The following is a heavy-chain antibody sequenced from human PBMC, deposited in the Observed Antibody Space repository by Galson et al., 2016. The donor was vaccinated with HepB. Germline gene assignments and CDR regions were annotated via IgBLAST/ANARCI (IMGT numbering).Heavy chain of an antibody. CDR1: GFTFSNAW. Sequence: SLRLSCAASGFTFSNAWMSWVRQAPGKGLEVVSSISRSGDSRDYADSVKGRFTISRDNSKNALFLQMNSLRAEDTAVYYCAKDLGGLEWIPWDWGQGTLVTVSS. J-gene: IGHJ4*02. CDR3: AKDLGGLEWIPWD. CDR2: ISRSGDSR. V-gene: IGHV3-23*01. D-gene: IGHD3-3*01.